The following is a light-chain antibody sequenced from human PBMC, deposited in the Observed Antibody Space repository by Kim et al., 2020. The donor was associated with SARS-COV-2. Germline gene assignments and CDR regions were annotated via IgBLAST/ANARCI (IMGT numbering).Light chain of an antibody. CDR1: SDSVSTNYY. CDR3: VLYMGSGIWV. J-gene: IGLJ3*02. CDR2: NTN. Sequence: GGTVTLTGGLSSDSVSTNYYPSWYQQTPGQAPRTLIYNTNTRSSGVPDRFSGSILGNKAALTITGAQADDESNYYCVLYMGSGIWVFGGGTQLTVL. V-gene: IGLV8-61*01.